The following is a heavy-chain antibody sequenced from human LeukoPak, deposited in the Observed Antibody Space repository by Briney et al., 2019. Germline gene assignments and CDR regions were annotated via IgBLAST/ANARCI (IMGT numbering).Heavy chain of an antibody. CDR1: GFTFTNAW. D-gene: IGHD7-27*01. CDR2: VKGKTDGGTT. Sequence: GGSLRLSCAASGFTFTNAWMSWVRQAPGKGLEWVGRVKGKTDGGTTGYAAPVKGRFTISRDDLKNTTYLQMNSLKTEDTAMYYCTTHILTGDFDYWGQGTLVTVSS. V-gene: IGHV3-15*01. J-gene: IGHJ4*02. CDR3: TTHILTGDFDY.